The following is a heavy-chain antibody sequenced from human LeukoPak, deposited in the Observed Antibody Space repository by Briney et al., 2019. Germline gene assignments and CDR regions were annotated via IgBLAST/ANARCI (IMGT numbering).Heavy chain of an antibody. CDR3: AKDLIIGTLGWFDP. Sequence: PGGSLRLSCAASGFPFRYYLMTWVRQAPGKGLEWVSGSSGNGGRRYYADFVKSRITISRDNIKNTQYLQMNSMRVEAAGVYCSAKDLIIGTLGWFDPWGQGTLVTVSS. V-gene: IGHV3-23*01. CDR2: SSGNGGRR. CDR1: GFPFRYYL. D-gene: IGHD1-7*01. J-gene: IGHJ5*02.